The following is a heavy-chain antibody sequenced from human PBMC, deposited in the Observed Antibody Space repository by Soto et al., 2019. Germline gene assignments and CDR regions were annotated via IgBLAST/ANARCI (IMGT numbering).Heavy chain of an antibody. CDR3: ARDRPDSGYWFDP. Sequence: SETLSLTCTVSGGSISSSSYYWGWIRQPPGKGLEWIGSIYYSGSTYYNPSLKSRDTISVDTSKNQFSLKLSSVTAADTAVYYCARDRPDSGYWFDPWGQGTLVTVSS. D-gene: IGHD5-12*01. CDR1: GGSISSSSYY. CDR2: IYYSGST. V-gene: IGHV4-39*07. J-gene: IGHJ5*02.